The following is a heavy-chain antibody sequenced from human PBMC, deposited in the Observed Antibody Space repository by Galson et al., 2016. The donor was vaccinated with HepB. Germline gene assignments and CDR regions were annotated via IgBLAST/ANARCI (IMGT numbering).Heavy chain of an antibody. Sequence: SLRLSCAVSAGTFKNYAMNWVRQAPGKGLEWVAAIWGSGGRKSYEDSVRGRFTISRDNSKTTLFLRMNRVGVEGTAVYFCAKSGFFGELDKWGQGTGVVVSS. V-gene: IGHV3-23*01. CDR1: AGTFKNYA. CDR2: IWGSGGRK. D-gene: IGHD3-10*01. CDR3: AKSGFFGELDK. J-gene: IGHJ4*02.